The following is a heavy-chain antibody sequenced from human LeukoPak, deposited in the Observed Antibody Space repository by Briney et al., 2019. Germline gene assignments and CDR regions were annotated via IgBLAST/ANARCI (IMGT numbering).Heavy chain of an antibody. V-gene: IGHV4-59*01. D-gene: IGHD6-13*01. CDR1: GGSINSYY. Sequence: SETLSLTCTVSGGSINSYYWSWIRQPPGKGLEWIGYIYYSGSTNYNPSLKSRVTISVDMSKSQFSLRLTSVTAADTAVYYCARDAGAFDIWGQGTMVTVSS. CDR2: IYYSGST. J-gene: IGHJ3*02. CDR3: ARDAGAFDI.